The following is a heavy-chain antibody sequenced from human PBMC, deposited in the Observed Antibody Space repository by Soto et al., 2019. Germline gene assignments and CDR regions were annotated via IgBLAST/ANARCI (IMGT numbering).Heavy chain of an antibody. V-gene: IGHV3-9*01. D-gene: IGHD5-18*01. CDR2: ISWNSGNI. J-gene: IGHJ4*02. CDR3: VRSKGGYSYGTPFDY. CDR1: GFTFDDYA. Sequence: EVQLEESGGALVQPGRSLRLSCAASGFTFDDYAMYWVRQVLGKGLEWVSSISWNSGNIGYVDSVKGRFTTSRDNAENSLYLQMNSLRPEDTALCYCVRSKGGYSYGTPFDYWGQGTLVTVSS.